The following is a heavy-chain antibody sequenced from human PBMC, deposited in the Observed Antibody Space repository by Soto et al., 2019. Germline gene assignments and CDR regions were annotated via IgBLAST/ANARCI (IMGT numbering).Heavy chain of an antibody. CDR3: ARDEYYDSNNWFEH. V-gene: IGHV4-4*07. CDR1: GGSIRNYY. D-gene: IGHD3-22*01. CDR2: VYSTGTT. J-gene: IGHJ5*02. Sequence: SETLSLTSTVSGGSIRNYYWSWIRQPAGKGLEWIGRVYSTGTTNYNPSLRSRVAMSVDTSKNQFSLRLDSVTAADTATYFCARDEYYDSNNWFEHWGLGTLVTVSS.